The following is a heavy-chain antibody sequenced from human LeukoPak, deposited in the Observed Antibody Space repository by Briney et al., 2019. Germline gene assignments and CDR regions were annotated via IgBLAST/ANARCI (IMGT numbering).Heavy chain of an antibody. Sequence: ASVKVSCKASGYTFTDYYIHWVRQAPGQGLEWMGWINPDSGDTKYAQKSQDKVTMTTDTSISTAYMELSSLRSDDTAVYYCARGGYCTSRSCFLPDYWGQGTLVTVSS. J-gene: IGHJ4*02. V-gene: IGHV1-2*02. D-gene: IGHD2-2*01. CDR2: INPDSGDT. CDR1: GYTFTDYY. CDR3: ARGGYCTSRSCFLPDY.